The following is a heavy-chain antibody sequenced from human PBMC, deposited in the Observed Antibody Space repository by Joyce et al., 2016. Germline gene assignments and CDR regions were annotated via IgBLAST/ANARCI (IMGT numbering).Heavy chain of an antibody. V-gene: IGHV3-21*01. J-gene: IGHJ6*02. CDR2: ISATSYYI. Sequence: QLVESGGGVVKVGGSLSLSCEASGSTFSSSRMSWFRQGTGKGLEWVAAISATSYYIFHAVTVRGRFTVSRDNAKKTLYLQMNSLRAEDSAVFYCARGGISYYYAMDVWGQGTTVTVSS. CDR3: ARGGISYYYAMDV. D-gene: IGHD3-16*01. CDR1: GSTFSSSR.